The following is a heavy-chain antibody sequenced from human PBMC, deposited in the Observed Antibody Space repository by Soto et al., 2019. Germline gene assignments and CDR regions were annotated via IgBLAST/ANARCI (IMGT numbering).Heavy chain of an antibody. J-gene: IGHJ5*02. CDR3: ARGPAQFDP. CDR1: GGSFSSLV. D-gene: IGHD2-2*01. CDR2: INPMLGVA. Sequence: SLKVSCKASGGSFSSLVISWLRQAPGQGPEWMGGINPMLGVANFAQKFQDRVTITADESTTTAYMELSSLRSEDTAVYYCARGPAQFDPWGQGTLVTVSS. V-gene: IGHV1-69*10.